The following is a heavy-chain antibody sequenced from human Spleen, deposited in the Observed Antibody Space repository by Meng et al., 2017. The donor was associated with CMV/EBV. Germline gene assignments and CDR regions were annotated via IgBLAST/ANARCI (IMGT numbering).Heavy chain of an antibody. CDR3: VITMIVVGPNFFDH. V-gene: IGHV3-66*02. D-gene: IGHD3-22*01. CDR1: GFSVSSNY. CDR2: IYSGGST. J-gene: IGHJ4*02. Sequence: ASGFSVSSNYMTWVRQAPGKGLEWVSVIYSGGSTYYADSVKGRFTISRDSSKNTLYLQMNSLRTEDTAVYYCVITMIVVGPNFFDHWGQGTLVTVSS.